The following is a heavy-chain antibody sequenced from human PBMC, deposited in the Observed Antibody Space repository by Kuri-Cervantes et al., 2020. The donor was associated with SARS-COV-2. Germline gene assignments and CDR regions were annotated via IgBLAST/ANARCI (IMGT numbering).Heavy chain of an antibody. CDR3: ASLAASQGYSYG. J-gene: IGHJ4*02. D-gene: IGHD5-18*01. Sequence: GESLKISCAASGFTFSSYGMHWVRQAPGKGLEWVAVISYDGSNKYYADSVKGRFTISRDNSKNTLYLQMNSLRAEDTAVYYCASLAASQGYSYGWGQGTLVTVSS. V-gene: IGHV3-30*03. CDR1: GFTFSSYG. CDR2: ISYDGSNK.